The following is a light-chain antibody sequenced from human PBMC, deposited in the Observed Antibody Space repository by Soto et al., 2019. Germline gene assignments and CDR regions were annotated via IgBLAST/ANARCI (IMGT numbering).Light chain of an antibody. CDR2: QDT. CDR1: RLGNKY. CDR3: QAWDNATVV. J-gene: IGLJ3*02. V-gene: IGLV3-1*01. Sequence: SYELTQPPSVSVSPGQTASITCSGYRLGNKYVCWYQQKAGQSPVLVVFQDTKRPTGSPERFSGSNSGNTATLTISGTQAMDEADYYCQAWDNATVVFGGGTKLTVL.